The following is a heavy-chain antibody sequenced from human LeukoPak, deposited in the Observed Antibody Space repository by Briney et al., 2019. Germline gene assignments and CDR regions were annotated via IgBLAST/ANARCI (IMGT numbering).Heavy chain of an antibody. J-gene: IGHJ3*02. CDR2: IYYSGST. D-gene: IGHD3-3*01. Sequence: SETLSLTCTVSGGSISSGDYYWSWIRQPPGKGLEWIGYIYYSGSTYYNPSLESRVTISVDTSKNQFSLKLSSVTAADTAVYYCARDCADFWSGYCAFDIWGQGTMVTVSS. CDR1: GGSISSGDYY. CDR3: ARDCADFWSGYCAFDI. V-gene: IGHV4-30-4*01.